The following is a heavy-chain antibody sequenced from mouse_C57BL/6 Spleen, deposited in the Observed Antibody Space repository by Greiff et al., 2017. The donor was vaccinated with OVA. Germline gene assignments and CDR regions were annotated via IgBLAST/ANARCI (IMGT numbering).Heavy chain of an antibody. J-gene: IGHJ4*01. CDR3: ARAGYDYDAMDY. Sequence: QVQLKQPGTELVKPGASVKLSCKASGYTFTSYWMHWVKQRPGQGLEWIGNINPSNGGTNYNEKFKSKATLTVDKSSSPAYMQLSSLAAEDSAVNDCARAGYDYDAMDYWGKGTSVTVSS. CDR2: INPSNGGT. D-gene: IGHD3-2*02. V-gene: IGHV1-53*01. CDR1: GYTFTSYW.